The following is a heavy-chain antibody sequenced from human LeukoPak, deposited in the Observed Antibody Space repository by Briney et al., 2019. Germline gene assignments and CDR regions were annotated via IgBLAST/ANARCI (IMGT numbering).Heavy chain of an antibody. Sequence: PGGSLSLSCTASGFTFNSHAMTWLRHAAGKGLQGVSSITGSGSGAYYADSVKDRVTISRDNSKNTLFLQMDSRRVEDTAMYYCAKVRGDHAHLQDDFDYWGLGTLVTVSS. J-gene: IGHJ4*02. CDR1: GFTFNSHA. CDR3: AKVRGDHAHLQDDFDY. D-gene: IGHD2-21*02. CDR2: ITGSGSGA. V-gene: IGHV3-23*01.